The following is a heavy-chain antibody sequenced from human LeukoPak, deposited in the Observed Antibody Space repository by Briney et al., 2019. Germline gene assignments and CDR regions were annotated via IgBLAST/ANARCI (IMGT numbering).Heavy chain of an antibody. CDR1: GGTFSSYA. J-gene: IGHJ4*02. Sequence: SVKVSCKASGGTFSSYAISWVRQAPGQGLEWMGGIIPIFGTANYAQKFQGRVTITADESTSTAYMGLSSLRSEDTAVYYCARAKQDIVVVPAALWGQGTLVTVSS. CDR2: IIPIFGTA. D-gene: IGHD2-2*01. V-gene: IGHV1-69*13. CDR3: ARAKQDIVVVPAAL.